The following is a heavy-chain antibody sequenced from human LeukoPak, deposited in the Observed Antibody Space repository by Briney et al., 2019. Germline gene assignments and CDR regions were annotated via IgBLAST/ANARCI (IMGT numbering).Heavy chain of an antibody. J-gene: IGHJ6*03. CDR1: GFTVSSNY. CDR2: IYSGGST. Sequence: PGGSLRLSCAASGFTVSSNYMSWVRQAPGKGLEWVSVIYSGGSTYYADSVKGRFTISGDNSKNTLYLQMNSLRAEDTAVYYCAGMKKLRSYYYYYYMDVWGKGTTVTISS. V-gene: IGHV3-53*01. CDR3: AGMKKLRSYYYYYYMDV. D-gene: IGHD2-15*01.